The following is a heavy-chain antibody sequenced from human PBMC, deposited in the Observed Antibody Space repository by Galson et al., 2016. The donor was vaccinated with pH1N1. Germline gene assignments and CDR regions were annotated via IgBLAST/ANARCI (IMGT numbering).Heavy chain of an antibody. CDR3: AKVSGYSYGPFDY. CDR2: ISWNRGSI. J-gene: IGHJ4*02. Sequence: SLRLSCAASGFTFDDYAMYWVRQAPGKGLEWVSGISWNRGSIGYADSVKGRFTISRDNAKNSLYLQMNSLRAEDTALYYCAKVSGYSYGPFDYWGQGTLVTVSS. CDR1: GFTFDDYA. D-gene: IGHD5-18*01. V-gene: IGHV3-9*01.